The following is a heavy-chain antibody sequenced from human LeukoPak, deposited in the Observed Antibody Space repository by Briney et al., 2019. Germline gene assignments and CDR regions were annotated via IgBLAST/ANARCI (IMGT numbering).Heavy chain of an antibody. D-gene: IGHD2-21*02. V-gene: IGHV3-7*01. Sequence: GGSLRLSCAASGFTFSSYGMHWVRQAPGKGLEWVANIKQDGSEKYYVDSVKGRFTISRDNAKNSLYLQMNSLRAEDTAVYYCAREVTPYYWGQGTLVTVSS. CDR1: GFTFSSYG. CDR3: AREVTPYY. CDR2: IKQDGSEK. J-gene: IGHJ4*02.